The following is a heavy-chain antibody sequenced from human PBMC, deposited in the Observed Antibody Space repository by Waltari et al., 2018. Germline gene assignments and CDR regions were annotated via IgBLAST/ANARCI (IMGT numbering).Heavy chain of an antibody. CDR1: GGSVSSGSYY. Sequence: QVQLQESGPGLVKPSETLSLTCTVSGGSVSSGSYYWSWIRQPPGKGLEWIGEINHSGSTNYNPSLKSRVTISVDTSKNQFSLKLSSVTAADTAVYYCARGGNPPRDSSGYGGYYFDYWGQGTLVTVSS. CDR3: ARGGNPPRDSSGYGGYYFDY. D-gene: IGHD3-22*01. J-gene: IGHJ4*02. V-gene: IGHV4-61*01. CDR2: INHSGST.